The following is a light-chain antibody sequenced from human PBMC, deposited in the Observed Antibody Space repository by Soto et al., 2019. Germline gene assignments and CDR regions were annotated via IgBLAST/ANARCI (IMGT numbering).Light chain of an antibody. Sequence: QSALTQPPSASGFPGQSVTISCTGTSSDVGYYDYVSWYQQHPGKAPKLVIYEVTKRPSGVPDRVSASKSGNTASLTGSGLRAEYEADYYCCSYAGSNNVVFGSGTKVTVL. CDR1: SSDVGYYDY. CDR2: EVT. J-gene: IGLJ1*01. CDR3: CSYAGSNNVV. V-gene: IGLV2-8*01.